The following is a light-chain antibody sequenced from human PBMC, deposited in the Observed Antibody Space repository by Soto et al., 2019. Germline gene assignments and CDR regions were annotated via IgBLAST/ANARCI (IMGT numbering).Light chain of an antibody. J-gene: IGKJ1*01. CDR2: DAS. CDR3: QQYSNYFPWT. Sequence: DLQMTQSPSTLSASVGDRVTITCRASQSISNLLAWYQQKPGEAPKLLVFDASKLDNGVPSRFSGSGSATEFTLTINSLQPDDFATYYCQQYSNYFPWTFGQGTKVEI. V-gene: IGKV1-5*01. CDR1: QSISNL.